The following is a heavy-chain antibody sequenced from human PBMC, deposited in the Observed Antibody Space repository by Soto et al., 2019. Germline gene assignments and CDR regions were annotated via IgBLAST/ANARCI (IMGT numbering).Heavy chain of an antibody. J-gene: IGHJ5*02. D-gene: IGHD1-26*01. CDR2: IYYSGST. Sequence: SETLSLTCTVSGGSINSGSHYWGWIRQPPGKGLEWIGSIYYSGSTYYNPSLKSRVTISVDTSKNQFSLKLSSVTAADTAVYYCATQEVGGSYVYTFDPWGQGTLVTVSS. V-gene: IGHV4-39*01. CDR3: ATQEVGGSYVYTFDP. CDR1: GGSINSGSHY.